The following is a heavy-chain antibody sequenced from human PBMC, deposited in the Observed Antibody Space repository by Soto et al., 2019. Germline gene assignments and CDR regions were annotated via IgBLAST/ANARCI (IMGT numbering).Heavy chain of an antibody. D-gene: IGHD1-26*01. J-gene: IGHJ5*02. V-gene: IGHV3-23*01. CDR1: GFTFSSYA. CDR2: ISSSSGST. Sequence: GGSLRLSCAGSGFTFSSYAMNLVRQAPGKGLEWVSYISSSSGSTYYADSVKGRFTISRDNSKNTLYLQMNSLRDEDTAVYYCAREGGRPNWFDPWGPGTLVTVSS. CDR3: AREGGRPNWFDP.